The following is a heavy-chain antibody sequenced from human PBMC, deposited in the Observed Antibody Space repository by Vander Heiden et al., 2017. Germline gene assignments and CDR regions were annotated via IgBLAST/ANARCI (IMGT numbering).Heavy chain of an antibody. V-gene: IGHV3-48*02. CDR3: ARSVSWYFDL. J-gene: IGHJ2*01. CDR1: GFNFNIYS. Sequence: LVASGGGLVQPGESLRLYCTASGFNFNIYSMNWVRQSPGKGLEWISYITSSSGLIHYAYSVKGRFTISRDNADNSLFLQMNSLRDEDTAVYYCARSVSWYFDLWGRGTLITVSS. CDR2: ITSSSGLI. D-gene: IGHD3-10*01.